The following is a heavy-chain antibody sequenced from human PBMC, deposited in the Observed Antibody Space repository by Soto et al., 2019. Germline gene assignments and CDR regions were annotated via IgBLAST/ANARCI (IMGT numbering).Heavy chain of an antibody. J-gene: IGHJ6*02. CDR2: ISWDGGST. CDR1: GFTFDDYA. CDR3: AKDSSAPNYDYYGMDY. D-gene: IGHD6-25*01. V-gene: IGHV3-43D*03. Sequence: GGSLRLSCAASGFTFDDYAMHWVRQAPGKGLEWVSLISWDGGSTYYADSVKGRVTISRDNSKNSLYLQMNSLRAEDTALYYCAKDSSAPNYDYYGMDYWGQGTTVTVSS.